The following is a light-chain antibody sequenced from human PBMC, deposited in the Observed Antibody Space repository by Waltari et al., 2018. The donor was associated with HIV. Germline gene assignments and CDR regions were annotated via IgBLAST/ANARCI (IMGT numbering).Light chain of an antibody. CDR1: NIGSKT. J-gene: IGLJ2*01. Sequence: SYVLTQPPSVSVAPGQTARITCGGNNIGSKTVHWYQQRPGQAPVLVVFDDRDRPSGIPERFSGSISGNTATLTISRVEAGHEADYYCQVWDSSANGVFGGGTKLTVL. V-gene: IGLV3-21*02. CDR2: DDR. CDR3: QVWDSSANGV.